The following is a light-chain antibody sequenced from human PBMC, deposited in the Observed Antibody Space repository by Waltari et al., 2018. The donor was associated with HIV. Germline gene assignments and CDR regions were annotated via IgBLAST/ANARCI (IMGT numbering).Light chain of an antibody. CDR2: AAF. V-gene: IGKV1-39*01. CDR3: QQSYKIPRT. J-gene: IGKJ4*01. Sequence: DIQMTQSPSSLSASVGDTVTITCRAGQRIDTSLNWYQHKPGQAPQLLIYAAFNLQSGVPSRFTGGGLGTEFTLTINTLQVEDFATYYCQQSYKIPRTFGGGTKLEIK. CDR1: QRIDTS.